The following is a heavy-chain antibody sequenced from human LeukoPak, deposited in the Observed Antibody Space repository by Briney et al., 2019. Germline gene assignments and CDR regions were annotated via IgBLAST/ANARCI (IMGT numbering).Heavy chain of an antibody. V-gene: IGHV3-30-3*01. Sequence: GGSLRLSCAASGFTFSSYAMHWVRQAPGKGLEWVAVISYDGSNKYYADSVKGRFTISRDNSKNTLYLQMNSLRAEDTAVYYCASPGYSYGSLFGYWGQGTLVTVSS. J-gene: IGHJ4*02. CDR1: GFTFSSYA. D-gene: IGHD5-18*01. CDR2: ISYDGSNK. CDR3: ASPGYSYGSLFGY.